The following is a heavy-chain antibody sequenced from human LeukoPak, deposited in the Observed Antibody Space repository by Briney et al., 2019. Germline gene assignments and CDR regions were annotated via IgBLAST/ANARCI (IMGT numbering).Heavy chain of an antibody. CDR2: IYSGGST. Sequence: PGGSLRLSCAASGFTVSSNYMSWVRQAPGKGLEWVSVIYSGGSTYYADSVKGRFTISRDDSKNTLYPQMNSLRAEDTAVYYCAREDFWSGYYSYWGQGTLVTVSS. V-gene: IGHV3-53*01. D-gene: IGHD3-3*01. CDR3: AREDFWSGYYSY. J-gene: IGHJ4*02. CDR1: GFTVSSNY.